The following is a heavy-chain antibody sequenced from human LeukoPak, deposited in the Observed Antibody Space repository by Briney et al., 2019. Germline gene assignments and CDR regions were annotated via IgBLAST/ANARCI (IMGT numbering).Heavy chain of an antibody. V-gene: IGHV1-69*13. D-gene: IGHD1-26*01. CDR2: IIPIFGTA. J-gene: IGHJ6*02. Sequence: ASVKVSCKASGGTFSSYAISWVRQAPGQGLEWMGGIIPIFGTANYAQKFQGRVTIAADESTSTAYMELSSLRSEDTAVYYCAREPPEWELRDYGMDVWGQGTTVTVSS. CDR3: AREPPEWELRDYGMDV. CDR1: GGTFSSYA.